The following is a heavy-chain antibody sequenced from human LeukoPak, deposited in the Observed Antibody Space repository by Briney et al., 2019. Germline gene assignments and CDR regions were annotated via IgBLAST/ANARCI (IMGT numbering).Heavy chain of an antibody. Sequence: PSETLSLTCAVYGGSFSGYYWSWIRQPPGKGLEWIGEINHSGSTNYNPSLKSRVTISVDTSKNQFFLKLSSVTAADTAVYYCARGVIVVVVAANYYYYYGMDVWGQGTTVTVSS. CDR3: ARGVIVVVVAANYYYYYGMDV. D-gene: IGHD2-15*01. CDR2: INHSGST. CDR1: GGSFSGYY. J-gene: IGHJ6*02. V-gene: IGHV4-34*01.